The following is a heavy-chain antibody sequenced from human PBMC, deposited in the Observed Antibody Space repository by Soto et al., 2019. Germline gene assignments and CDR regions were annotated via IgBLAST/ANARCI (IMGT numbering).Heavy chain of an antibody. V-gene: IGHV3-23*01. CDR3: AKGNTYYYDSSGSRGISFDY. CDR2: ISGSGGST. Sequence: PGGSLRLSCAASGFTFSSYAMGWVRQAPGKGLEWVSAISGSGGSTYYADSVKGRFTISRDNSKNTLYLQMNSLRAEDTAVYYCAKGNTYYYDSSGSRGISFDYWGQGTLVTVSS. CDR1: GFTFSSYA. J-gene: IGHJ4*02. D-gene: IGHD3-22*01.